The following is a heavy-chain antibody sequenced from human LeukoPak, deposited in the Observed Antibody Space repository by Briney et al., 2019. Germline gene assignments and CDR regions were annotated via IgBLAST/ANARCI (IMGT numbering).Heavy chain of an antibody. CDR2: IIPILGIA. CDR1: GGTFSSYA. V-gene: IGHV1-69*04. CDR3: ARDLFPTDIVVVPAAQNLDDY. Sequence: AASVKVSCKASGGTFSSYAISWVRQAPGQGLEWMGRIIPILGIANYAQKFQGRVTITADKSTSTAYMELSSLRSEDTAVYYCARDLFPTDIVVVPAAQNLDDYWGQGTLVTVSS. J-gene: IGHJ4*02. D-gene: IGHD2-2*01.